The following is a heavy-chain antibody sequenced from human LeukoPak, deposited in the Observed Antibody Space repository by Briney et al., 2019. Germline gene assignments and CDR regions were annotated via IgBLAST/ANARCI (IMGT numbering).Heavy chain of an antibody. V-gene: IGHV3-30*18. CDR3: AKDGGYCSGGSCWRGLDY. CDR1: GFTFSSYG. Sequence: PGRSLRLSCAASGFTFSSYGMHWLRQAPGKGLAWVAVISYDGSNKYYADSVKGRFTISRDNSKNTLYLQMNSLRAEDTAVYYCAKDGGYCSGGSCWRGLDYWGQGTLVTVSS. CDR2: ISYDGSNK. J-gene: IGHJ4*02. D-gene: IGHD2-15*01.